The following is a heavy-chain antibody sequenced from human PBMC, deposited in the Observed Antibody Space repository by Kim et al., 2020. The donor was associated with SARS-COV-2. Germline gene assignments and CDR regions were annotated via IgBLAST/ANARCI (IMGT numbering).Heavy chain of an antibody. CDR1: GYTFSSHY. Sequence: ASVKVSCKASGYTFSSHYMHWVRQAPGQGLEWMGIINPNGGSTSYAQRFQGRVTMTRDTSASTVYLEVSSLSSEDTAVDYCARANYYYGSGTYYKVGYRGMDVRGQGTTVTDSS. D-gene: IGHD3-10*01. CDR3: ARANYYYGSGTYYKVGYRGMDV. CDR2: INPNGGST. V-gene: IGHV1-46*01. J-gene: IGHJ6*02.